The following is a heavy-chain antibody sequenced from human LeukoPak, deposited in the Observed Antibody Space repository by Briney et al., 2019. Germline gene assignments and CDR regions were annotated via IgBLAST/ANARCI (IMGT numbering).Heavy chain of an antibody. CDR3: ARDQRYSGSYYGSDY. CDR1: GYTFTSYY. D-gene: IGHD1-26*01. J-gene: IGHJ4*02. Sequence: APVTVSCKASGYTFTSYYMLWVRQAPGQGLEWMGIINPSGGSTNYAQKFQGRVTMTRDMSTSTVYMELSSLRSEDRAVYYCARDQRYSGSYYGSDYWGQGTLVTVSS. CDR2: INPSGGST. V-gene: IGHV1-46*01.